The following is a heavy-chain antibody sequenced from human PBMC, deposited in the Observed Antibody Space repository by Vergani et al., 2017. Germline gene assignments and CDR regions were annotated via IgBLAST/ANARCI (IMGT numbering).Heavy chain of an antibody. CDR2: MDYNGRA. D-gene: IGHD2-8*01. Sequence: QLQLQESGPGLVKPSGTLSLTCSVTGGSFFNSRYYWGWIRQPPGKGLEWIGSMDYNGRAYYTPSLRRRVAISIDTSKMQFSLKLYSLTAADTAVYYCARHVDIVLMVYAIAWFDPWGQGTLVTVSS. V-gene: IGHV4-39*01. CDR1: GGSFFNSRYY. J-gene: IGHJ5*02. CDR3: ARHVDIVLMVYAIAWFDP.